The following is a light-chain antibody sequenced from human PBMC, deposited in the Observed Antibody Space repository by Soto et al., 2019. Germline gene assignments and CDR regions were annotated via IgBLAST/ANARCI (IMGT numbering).Light chain of an antibody. CDR3: QQYNNYFT. Sequence: IQLTQSPSTLSASVGDRVTITCRASQSVQTWLAWFQQKPGKAPKLLIYKATTLETGAPSRFSGSGSETEFTLTISSLQPDDLGTYYRQQYNNYFTFGQGTKVDIK. CDR2: KAT. J-gene: IGKJ1*01. CDR1: QSVQTW. V-gene: IGKV1-5*03.